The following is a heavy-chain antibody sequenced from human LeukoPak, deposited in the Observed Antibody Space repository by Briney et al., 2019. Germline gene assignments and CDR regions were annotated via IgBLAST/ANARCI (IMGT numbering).Heavy chain of an antibody. D-gene: IGHD1-26*01. CDR3: ARLGGSGEAYYWYYYMDV. J-gene: IGHJ6*03. CDR2: ISSSNSYI. Sequence: GGSLRLSCAASGFTFSSYSMNWVRQAPGKGLEWVSSISSSNSYIYYADSVKGRFTISRDNAKNSLYLQMNSLRAEDTAVYYCARLGGSGEAYYWYYYMDVWGKGTTVTISS. CDR1: GFTFSSYS. V-gene: IGHV3-21*01.